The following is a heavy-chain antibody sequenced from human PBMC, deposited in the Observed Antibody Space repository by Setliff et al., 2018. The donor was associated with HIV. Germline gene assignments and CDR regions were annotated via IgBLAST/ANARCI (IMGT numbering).Heavy chain of an antibody. V-gene: IGHV4-31*03. J-gene: IGHJ5*02. Sequence: SETLSLTCSVSGGSISSGGYYWSWIRQPPGKGLEWTGYVYYTGKTYYNPSLESRISMSVDTSKNQFSLKLTSVTAADTAIYYCARDLTSNSNCFEPWGQGTQVTVSP. CDR1: GGSISSGGYY. CDR3: ARDLTSNSNCFEP. D-gene: IGHD4-4*01. CDR2: VYYTGKT.